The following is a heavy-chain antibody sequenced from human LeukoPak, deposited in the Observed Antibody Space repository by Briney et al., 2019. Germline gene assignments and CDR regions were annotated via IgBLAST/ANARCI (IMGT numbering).Heavy chain of an antibody. Sequence: SETLSLTCTVSGGSISSSNYYWGWIRQPPGKGLEWIGSIYYGGNTNYNPSLKSRVTLAVDTSKNQFSLKVSSVTAADTAVYYCARHPSCTTITHCSFDFWGRGTLVTVSS. CDR3: ARHPSCTTITHCSFDF. J-gene: IGHJ4*02. V-gene: IGHV4-39*01. CDR1: GGSISSSNYY. CDR2: IYYGGNT. D-gene: IGHD4-11*01.